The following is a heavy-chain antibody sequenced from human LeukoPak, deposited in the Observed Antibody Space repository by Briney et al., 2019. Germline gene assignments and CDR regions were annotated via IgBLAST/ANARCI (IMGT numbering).Heavy chain of an antibody. D-gene: IGHD2-2*01. CDR3: ARGPDYCSSTGCYGRYYYYMDV. CDR2: INHSGST. J-gene: IGHJ6*03. CDR1: GGSFSGYY. Sequence: SETLSLTCAVYGGSFSGYYWSWIRQPPGKGLEWIGEINHSGSTNYNPSLKSRVTISVDTSKNQFSLKLSSVTAADTAVYYCARGPDYCSSTGCYGRYYYYMDVWGKGTTVTVSS. V-gene: IGHV4-34*01.